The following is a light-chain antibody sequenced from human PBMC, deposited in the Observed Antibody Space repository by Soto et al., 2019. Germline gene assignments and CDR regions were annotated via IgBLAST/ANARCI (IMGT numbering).Light chain of an antibody. Sequence: DIQMSQSPSTLSASVGDGVTFTCLASQSISSWLAWYQQKPGKAPKLMIYDASSLESGVPSGFSGSGSGTEFTLTISSLQPDDFATYYCQQDNSYSWTFGQGTKVDI. CDR1: QSISSW. V-gene: IGKV1-5*01. CDR3: QQDNSYSWT. J-gene: IGKJ1*01. CDR2: DAS.